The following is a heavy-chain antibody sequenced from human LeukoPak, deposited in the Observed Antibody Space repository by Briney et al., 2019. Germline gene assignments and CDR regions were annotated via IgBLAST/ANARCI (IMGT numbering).Heavy chain of an antibody. CDR2: IWYDGSNK. CDR3: ARAKYSYGLYYFDY. J-gene: IGHJ4*02. V-gene: IGHV3-33*01. CDR1: GFTFSSYG. Sequence: PGGSLRLSCAASGFTFSSYGMHWVRQAPGKGLEWVAVIWYDGSNKYYADSVKGRFTISRDNSKNTLYLQMSSLRAEDTAVYYCARAKYSYGLYYFDYWGQGTLVTVSS. D-gene: IGHD5-18*01.